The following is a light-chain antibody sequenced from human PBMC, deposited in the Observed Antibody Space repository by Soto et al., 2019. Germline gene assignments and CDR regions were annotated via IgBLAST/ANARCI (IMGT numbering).Light chain of an antibody. CDR2: RAS. Sequence: EIVLTQSPGTLSLSPGERATLSCRASQTVGGSYFAWFQQKPGQAPRLLIYRASSRATGIPDRFSGSGSGTDFTLTISRLEPEDFAVYYCQQYVTSPWTLGQGTKVEIK. V-gene: IGKV3-20*01. CDR1: QTVGGSY. CDR3: QQYVTSPWT. J-gene: IGKJ1*01.